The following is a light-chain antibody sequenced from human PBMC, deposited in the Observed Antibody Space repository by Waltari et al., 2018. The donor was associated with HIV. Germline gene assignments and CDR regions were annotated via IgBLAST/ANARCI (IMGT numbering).Light chain of an antibody. Sequence: SVLTQPPSASGTPGQRVTISCSGGTSTLGINDSFWYHHLPGTAPKLLIHRNDRRPSGVPDRFSGSTSGNSASLAISGLRSEDEADYYCVAWDDGLRGVVFGGGTRVAVL. CDR1: TSTLGIND. V-gene: IGLV1-47*01. J-gene: IGLJ2*01. CDR3: VAWDDGLRGVV. CDR2: RND.